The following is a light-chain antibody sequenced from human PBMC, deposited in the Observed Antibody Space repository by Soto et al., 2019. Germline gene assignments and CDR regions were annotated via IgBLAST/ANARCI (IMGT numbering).Light chain of an antibody. Sequence: ILMTQTPLSLSIIPGQTASISCKSSQSLLHSGGKTYFYWYVQKAGQAPQPLIYEVSNRFSGVPERFSGSGSRTDFTLKISRVEADDVGIYYCMQAIDIPWTFGQGTKVEIK. CDR1: QSLLHSGGKTY. CDR3: MQAIDIPWT. V-gene: IGKV2-29*03. CDR2: EVS. J-gene: IGKJ1*01.